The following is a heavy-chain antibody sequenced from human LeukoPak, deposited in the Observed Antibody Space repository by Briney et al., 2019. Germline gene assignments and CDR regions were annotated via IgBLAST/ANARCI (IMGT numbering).Heavy chain of an antibody. CDR3: AKDRVSSGWYEYYQY. CDR1: GFIFSNYG. CDR2: ISFDGSEK. V-gene: IGHV3-30*18. Sequence: GGSLRLSCAASGFIFSNYGMHWVRQAPGKGLEWVAVISFDGSEKYYADSVKGRFTISRDNSKNTLYLQMNSLRAEDTAVYYCAKDRVSSGWYEYYQYWGQGTLVTVSS. J-gene: IGHJ1*01. D-gene: IGHD6-19*01.